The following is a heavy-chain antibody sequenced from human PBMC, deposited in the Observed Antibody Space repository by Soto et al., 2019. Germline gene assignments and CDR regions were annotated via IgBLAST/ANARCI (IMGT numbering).Heavy chain of an antibody. Sequence: GGSLRLSCAASGFTFSSYSMNWVRQAPGKGLEWVSYISSHSSTLYYADSVKGRSTISRDNAENSLYLQMNSLRDEDTAVYYCARDGSGNLYLNWFDPWGQGTLVTVSS. CDR3: ARDGSGNLYLNWFDP. V-gene: IGHV3-48*02. CDR1: GFTFSSYS. D-gene: IGHD6-19*01. J-gene: IGHJ5*02. CDR2: ISSHSSTL.